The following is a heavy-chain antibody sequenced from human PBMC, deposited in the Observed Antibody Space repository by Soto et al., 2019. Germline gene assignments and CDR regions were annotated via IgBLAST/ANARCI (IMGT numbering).Heavy chain of an antibody. Sequence: GXCLKISCKGSGYSFTSYWIGWVRNIPGKGLEWMGIIYPGDSDTRYSPSFQGQVTISADKSISTAYLQWSSLKASDTAMYYCPRGTTALGHSGMDVWCQATTITFSS. D-gene: IGHD1-7*01. CDR2: IYPGDSDT. V-gene: IGHV5-51*01. J-gene: IGHJ6*02. CDR1: GYSFTSYW. CDR3: PRGTTALGHSGMDV.